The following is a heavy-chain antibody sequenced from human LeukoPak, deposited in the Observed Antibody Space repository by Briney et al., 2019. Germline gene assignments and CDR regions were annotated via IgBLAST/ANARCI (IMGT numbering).Heavy chain of an antibody. CDR3: AREAVDYDSSNDAFDI. V-gene: IGHV3-21*01. J-gene: IGHJ3*02. D-gene: IGHD3-22*01. CDR1: GFTFSSYS. CDR2: ISSSSYI. Sequence: GGSLRLSCAASGFTFSSYSMSWVRQAPGKGLEWVSSISSSSYIYYADSVKGRFTISRDNAKNSLYLQMNSLRAEDTAVYYCAREAVDYDSSNDAFDIWGQGTMVTVSS.